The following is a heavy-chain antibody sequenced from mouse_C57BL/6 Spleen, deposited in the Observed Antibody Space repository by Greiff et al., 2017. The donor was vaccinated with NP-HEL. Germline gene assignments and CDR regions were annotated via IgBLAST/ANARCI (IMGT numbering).Heavy chain of an antibody. D-gene: IGHD1-1*01. V-gene: IGHV1-81*01. CDR1: GYTFTSYG. Sequence: QVQLQQSGAELARPGASVKLSCKASGYTFTSYGISWVKQRTGQGLEWIGEIYPRSGNTYYNEKFKGKATLTADKSSSTAYMALRSLTSDDSAVYFCHYYGSSYAMDYWGQGTSVTVSS. CDR3: HYYGSSYAMDY. J-gene: IGHJ4*01. CDR2: IYPRSGNT.